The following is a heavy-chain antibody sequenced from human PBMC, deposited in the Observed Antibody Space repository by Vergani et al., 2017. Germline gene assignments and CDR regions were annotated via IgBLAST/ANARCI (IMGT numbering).Heavy chain of an antibody. CDR1: GYTFTNYP. CDR3: ARVGIRGYGMDV. CDR2: INTNSANP. J-gene: IGHJ6*02. Sequence: QVQLLQSGSELKKPGASVRISCEASGYTFTNYPLIWVRQAPGQGLEFMGWINTNSANPTYAQGFTGRFVFSLDTSVSTAYLQISSLKAEDTAVYYCARVGIRGYGMDVWGQGTTVTVSS. V-gene: IGHV7-4-1*02. D-gene: IGHD1-14*01.